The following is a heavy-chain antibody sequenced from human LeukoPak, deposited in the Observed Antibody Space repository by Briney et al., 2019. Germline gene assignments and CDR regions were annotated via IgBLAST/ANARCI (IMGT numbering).Heavy chain of an antibody. D-gene: IGHD3-10*01. V-gene: IGHV3-74*01. CDR2: VNSDGSST. CDR1: GFTFSSYS. J-gene: IGHJ4*02. Sequence: GGSLRLSCAASGFTFSSYSMNWVRQAPGKGVVWVSRVNSDGSSTTYADSVRGRFTISRDNSKNTLYLQMNSLRAEDTAVYYCARGPLLWFGYDYWGQGTLVTVSS. CDR3: ARGPLLWFGYDY.